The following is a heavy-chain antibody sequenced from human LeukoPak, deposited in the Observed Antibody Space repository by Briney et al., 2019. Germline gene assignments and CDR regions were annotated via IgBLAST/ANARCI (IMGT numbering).Heavy chain of an antibody. Sequence: QPGGSLRLSCAASGFTFNTYWMHWVRQAPGKGLVWVARVHREGTTTAYADSVKGRFTISRDNAKNTLYLQMTNLRAEGTAVYYCARDSDWILFDYWGRGTLVTVSS. CDR2: VHREGTTT. D-gene: IGHD3/OR15-3a*01. V-gene: IGHV3-74*03. CDR3: ARDSDWILFDY. CDR1: GFTFNTYW. J-gene: IGHJ4*02.